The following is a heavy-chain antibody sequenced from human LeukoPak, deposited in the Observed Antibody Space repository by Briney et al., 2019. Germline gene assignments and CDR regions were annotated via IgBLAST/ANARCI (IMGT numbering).Heavy chain of an antibody. D-gene: IGHD3-22*01. CDR3: ARAGGTMRWFDP. V-gene: IGHV4-61*01. CDR2: IYYSGST. CDR1: GGSLTSSNQY. Sequence: SETLSLTCSVVGGSLTSSNQYWGWIRQPPGKGLEWIGYIYYSGSTNYNPSLKSRVTISVDTSKNQFSLKLSSVTAADTAVYYCARAGGTMRWFDPWGQGTLVTVSS. J-gene: IGHJ5*02.